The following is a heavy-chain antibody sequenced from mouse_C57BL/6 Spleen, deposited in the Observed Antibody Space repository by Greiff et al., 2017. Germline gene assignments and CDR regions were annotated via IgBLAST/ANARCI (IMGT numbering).Heavy chain of an antibody. J-gene: IGHJ4*01. CDR1: GFTFSDYG. CDR2: ISSGSSTI. V-gene: IGHV5-17*01. D-gene: IGHD4-1*01. CDR3: ARRALGRGGYYAMDY. Sequence: DVKLVESGGGLVKPGGSLKLSCAASGFTFSDYGMHWVRQAPEKGLEWVAYISSGSSTIYYADTVKGRFTISRDNAKNTLFLQMTSLRSEDTAMYYCARRALGRGGYYAMDYWGQGTSVTVSS.